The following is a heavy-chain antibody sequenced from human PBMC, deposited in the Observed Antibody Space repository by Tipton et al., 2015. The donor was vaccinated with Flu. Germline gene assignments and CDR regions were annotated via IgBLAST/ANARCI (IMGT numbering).Heavy chain of an antibody. CDR3: ARVGWQQPSPYY. D-gene: IGHD6-13*01. V-gene: IGHV4-31*03. CDR2: IYNGGSP. J-gene: IGHJ4*02. CDR1: GASISSNGYY. Sequence: TLSLTCTVSGASISSNGYYWTWIRQHPGEGLEWIGYIYNGGSPAYNSSLKSRVSISIDTSKNQFSLNMRSVTAADTAVYYCARVGWQQPSPYYWGQGTSGTVSS.